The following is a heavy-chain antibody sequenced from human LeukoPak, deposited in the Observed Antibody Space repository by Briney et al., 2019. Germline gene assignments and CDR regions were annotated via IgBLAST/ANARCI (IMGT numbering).Heavy chain of an antibody. CDR1: GYTFTGYY. J-gene: IGHJ3*02. Sequence: ASVKVSCKASGYTFTGYYMHWVRQAPGQGLEWMGWINPNSGGTNYAQKFQGRVTMTRDTSISTAYMELSRLRSDDTAVYYCARGTMVWGVKGTAFDIWGQGTMVTVSS. D-gene: IGHD3-10*01. CDR3: ARGTMVWGVKGTAFDI. CDR2: INPNSGGT. V-gene: IGHV1-2*02.